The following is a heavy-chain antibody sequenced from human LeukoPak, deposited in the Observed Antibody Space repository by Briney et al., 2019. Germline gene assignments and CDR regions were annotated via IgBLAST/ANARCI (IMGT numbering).Heavy chain of an antibody. J-gene: IGHJ4*02. CDR3: AAPGGDCSSTSCYTLPFDY. D-gene: IGHD2-2*02. CDR2: IIPILGIA. CDR1: GGTFSSYA. Sequence: SVKVSCKASGGTFSSYAISWVRQAPGQGLEWMGRIIPILGIANYAQKFQGRVTITADKSASTAYMELSSLRSEDTAVYYCAAPGGDCSSTSCYTLPFDYWGQGTLVTVSS. V-gene: IGHV1-69*04.